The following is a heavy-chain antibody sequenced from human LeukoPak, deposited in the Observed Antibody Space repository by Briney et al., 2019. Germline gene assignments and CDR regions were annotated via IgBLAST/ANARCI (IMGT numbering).Heavy chain of an antibody. Sequence: GSSVKVSCKASGGTFSSYTISWVRQAPGQGLEWMGRIIPILGIANYAQKFQGRVTITADKSTSTAYMELCSLRSEDTAVYYCARRYDSSGYYSPGAFDYWGQGTLVTVSS. CDR1: GGTFSSYT. CDR2: IIPILGIA. CDR3: ARRYDSSGYYSPGAFDY. D-gene: IGHD3-22*01. J-gene: IGHJ4*02. V-gene: IGHV1-69*02.